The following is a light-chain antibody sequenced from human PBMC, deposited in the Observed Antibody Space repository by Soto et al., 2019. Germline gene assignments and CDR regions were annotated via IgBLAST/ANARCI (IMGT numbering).Light chain of an antibody. J-gene: IGLJ1*01. V-gene: IGLV2-14*03. Sequence: QSALTQPASVSGSPGQSITISCTGTTSDVGGYNYVSWYQQHPGKAPKLMIFDVTHRPSGTPNRFSGSKSGNTASLTISGLQAEDEADYCCSSYTGSDTRDVFGSGTKVTVL. CDR3: SSYTGSDTRDV. CDR1: TSDVGGYNY. CDR2: DVT.